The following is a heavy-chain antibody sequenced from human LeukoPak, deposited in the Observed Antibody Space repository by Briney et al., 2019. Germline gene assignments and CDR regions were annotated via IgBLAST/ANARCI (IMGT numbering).Heavy chain of an antibody. CDR3: ARTLDKWVGGYFQH. Sequence: GASVKVSCKASGGTFSSYAISWVRQAPGQGLEWMGGIIPIFGTANYAQKFQGRVTITADESTSTAYMELSSLRSEDTAVYYCARTLDKWVGGYFQHWGQGTLVTVSS. D-gene: IGHD6-19*01. CDR2: IIPIFGTA. CDR1: GGTFSSYA. V-gene: IGHV1-69*13. J-gene: IGHJ1*01.